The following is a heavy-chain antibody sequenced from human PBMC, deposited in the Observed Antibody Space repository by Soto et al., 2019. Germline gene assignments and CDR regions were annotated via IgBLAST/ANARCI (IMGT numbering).Heavy chain of an antibody. CDR1: GDSVSSNSAA. Sequence: KQSQTLSLTCAISGDSVSSNSAAWNWIRQSPSRGLEWLGRTYYRSKWYNDYAVSVKSRITINPDTSKNQFSLQLNSVTPEDTAVYYCARGPRWFGELTNWFDPWGQGTLVTVSS. V-gene: IGHV6-1*01. D-gene: IGHD3-10*01. CDR3: ARGPRWFGELTNWFDP. CDR2: TYYRSKWYN. J-gene: IGHJ5*02.